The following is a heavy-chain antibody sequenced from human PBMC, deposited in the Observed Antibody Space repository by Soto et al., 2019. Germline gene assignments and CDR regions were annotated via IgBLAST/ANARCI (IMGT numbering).Heavy chain of an antibody. CDR1: GFTFSSYS. CDR2: ISSSSSYI. Sequence: PGGSLRLSCAASGFTFSSYSMNWVRQAPGKGLEWVSSISSSSSYIYYADSVKGRFTISRDNAKNSLYLQMSSLRAEDTAVYYCARDAHLITMVRGVIWDAWGQGTLVTVSS. J-gene: IGHJ5*02. CDR3: ARDAHLITMVRGVIWDA. V-gene: IGHV3-21*01. D-gene: IGHD3-10*01.